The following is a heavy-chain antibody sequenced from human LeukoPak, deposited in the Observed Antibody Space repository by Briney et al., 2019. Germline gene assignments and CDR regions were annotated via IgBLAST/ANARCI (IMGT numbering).Heavy chain of an antibody. V-gene: IGHV3-53*01. CDR2: IYSGGTA. D-gene: IGHD4-11*01. CDR3: ARGRQCDY. CDR1: GFIVSSNY. Sequence: GGSLRLSCVASGFIVSSNYMSWVRQAPGKGLEWISIIYSGGTAFYADSVKGRFTISRDDSKNTLYLQMNSLRADDTAMYYCARGRQCDYWGQGTLVTVSS. J-gene: IGHJ4*02.